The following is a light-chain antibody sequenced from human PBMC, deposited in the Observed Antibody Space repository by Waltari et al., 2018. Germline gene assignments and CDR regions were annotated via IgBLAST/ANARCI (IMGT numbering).Light chain of an antibody. J-gene: IGLJ3*02. CDR2: SND. Sequence: QSALTQPPSASGTPGQRVTMSCSGSNSNHGSKHANWYQQFPGTAPKLLIYSNDQRPSGVPDRVSGSKSGTSASLAISGLQSEDEADYYCAAWDDSLNGWVFGGGTKLTVL. CDR3: AAWDDSLNGWV. V-gene: IGLV1-44*01. CDR1: NSNHGSKH.